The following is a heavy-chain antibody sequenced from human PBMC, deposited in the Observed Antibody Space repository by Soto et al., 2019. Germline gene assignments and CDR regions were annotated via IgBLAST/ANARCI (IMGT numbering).Heavy chain of an antibody. CDR2: ISGSGGST. J-gene: IGHJ4*02. V-gene: IGHV3-23*01. CDR1: GFTFSSYA. D-gene: IGHD4-17*01. Sequence: EVPLLESGGGLVQPGGSLRLSCAASGFTFSSYAMSWVRQAPGQGLEWVSAISGSGGSTYYADSVKGRFTISRDNSKNTLYLQMNSLRAEDTAVYYCAKADYRDYAYFDYWGQGTLVTVSS. CDR3: AKADYRDYAYFDY.